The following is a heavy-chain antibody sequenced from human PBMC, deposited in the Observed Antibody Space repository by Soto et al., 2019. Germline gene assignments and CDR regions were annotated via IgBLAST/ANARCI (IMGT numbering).Heavy chain of an antibody. D-gene: IGHD6-19*01. CDR2: ISGSSRYI. CDR1: GFIFSDYT. J-gene: IGHJ6*02. V-gene: IGHV3-21*06. CDR3: AKWEGIAVDGPNYCGLFV. Sequence: GGSLRLSCAASGFIFSDYTMNWVRQAPGKGPEWVSSISGSSRYIRYAASAMGRFTISRDNAKNSLYLELNSLRAEDTAIYYCAKWEGIAVDGPNYCGLFVWCQGTSVTVSS.